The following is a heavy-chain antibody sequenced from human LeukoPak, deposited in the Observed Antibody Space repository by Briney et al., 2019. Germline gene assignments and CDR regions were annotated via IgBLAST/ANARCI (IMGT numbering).Heavy chain of an antibody. CDR1: GFTFSDYA. V-gene: IGHV3-30-3*01. Sequence: GGSLRLSCVASGFTFSDYAMHWVRQAPGKGLEWVAVIYYDGSKKYYADSVEGRFTISRENSKNTLYLHMKSLRVEGTAVYYCARGPDGYNSHFDYWGQGTLVTVSS. J-gene: IGHJ4*02. CDR2: IYYDGSKK. CDR3: ARGPDGYNSHFDY. D-gene: IGHD5-24*01.